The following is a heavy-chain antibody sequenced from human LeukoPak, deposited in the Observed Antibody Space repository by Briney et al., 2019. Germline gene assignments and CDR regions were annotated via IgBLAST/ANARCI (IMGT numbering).Heavy chain of an antibody. CDR2: ISSSGSTI. CDR3: ARDLFRGNMVRGVIIRPFDY. V-gene: IGHV3-11*04. Sequence: PGGSLRLSCAASGFTFSDYYMSWIRQAPGKGLEWVSYISSSGSTIYYADSVKGRFTISRDNAKNSLYLQMNSLRAEDTAVYYCARDLFRGNMVRGVIIRPFDYWGQGTLVTVSS. J-gene: IGHJ4*02. CDR1: GFTFSDYY. D-gene: IGHD3-10*01.